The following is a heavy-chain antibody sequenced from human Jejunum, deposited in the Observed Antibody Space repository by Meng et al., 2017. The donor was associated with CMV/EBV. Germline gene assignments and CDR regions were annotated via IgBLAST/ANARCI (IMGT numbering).Heavy chain of an antibody. CDR2: INPDGSST. Sequence: AASGFTFRTHWMHWVRQAPGKGLVWVSRINPDGSSTSYADSVKGRFTISRDNAKNTLYLQMNSLRAEDTAVYYCVRLNTLTPFDYWGQGTLGTVSS. CDR3: VRLNTLTPFDY. V-gene: IGHV3-74*01. J-gene: IGHJ4*02. D-gene: IGHD3-9*01. CDR1: GFTFRTHW.